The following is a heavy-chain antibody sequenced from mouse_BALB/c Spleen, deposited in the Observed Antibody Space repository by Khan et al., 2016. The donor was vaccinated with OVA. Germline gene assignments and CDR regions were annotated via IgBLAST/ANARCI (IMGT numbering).Heavy chain of an antibody. Sequence: EVQLQQSGAELVRPGALVKLSCKASGFNIKDYYMNWVKQRPEQGLEWIGWIDPENGDTIYDPKFQGKASITADTSSNTAYLQLSSLTSEDTAVYYCARRGYGNYWFAYGGQGTLVTVSA. CDR1: GFNIKDYY. J-gene: IGHJ3*01. D-gene: IGHD2-1*01. CDR2: IDPENGDT. CDR3: ARRGYGNYWFAY. V-gene: IGHV14-1*02.